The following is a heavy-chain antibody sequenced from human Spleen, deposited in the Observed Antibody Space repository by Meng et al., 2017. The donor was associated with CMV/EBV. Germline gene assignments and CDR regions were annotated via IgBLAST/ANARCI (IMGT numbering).Heavy chain of an antibody. CDR1: GFTFSSYA. Sequence: GESLKISCAASGFTFSSYAMHWVRQAPGKGLEWVAVISYDGSNKYYADSVKGRFTISRDNSKNTLYLQMNSLRAEDTAVYCCARRGDYDFWSGSVVYYYYGMDVWGQGTTVTVSS. CDR3: ARRGDYDFWSGSVVYYYYGMDV. D-gene: IGHD3-3*01. J-gene: IGHJ6*02. CDR2: ISYDGSNK. V-gene: IGHV3-30*04.